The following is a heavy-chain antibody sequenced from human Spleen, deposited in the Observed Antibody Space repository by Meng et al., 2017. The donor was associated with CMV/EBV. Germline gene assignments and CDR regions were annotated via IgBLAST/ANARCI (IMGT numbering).Heavy chain of an antibody. CDR3: AKRYCSSTSCPNWFDP. CDR1: GFTFNNYA. CDR2: ISSGGST. D-gene: IGHD2-2*01. J-gene: IGHJ5*02. Sequence: GGPLRLSCAASGFTFNNYAMSWVRQAPGKGLEWVSDISSGGSTYHADSVKGRFTISRDNSKNTLYLQMNSLRAEDTAVYYCAKRYCSSTSCPNWFDPWGQGTLVTVSS. V-gene: IGHV3-23*01.